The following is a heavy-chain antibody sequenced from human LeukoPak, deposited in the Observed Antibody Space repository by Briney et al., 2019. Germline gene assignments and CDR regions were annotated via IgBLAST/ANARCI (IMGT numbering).Heavy chain of an antibody. J-gene: IGHJ5*02. D-gene: IGHD3-10*01. CDR1: GFTFRSYR. V-gene: IGHV3-48*04. CDR3: ARDRGYYGSGENWFDP. CDR2: ISNSSSTI. Sequence: GGSLRLSCAAAGFTFRSYRMTWVRQAPGKGLEWVSYISNSSSTIYYADSVKGRFTISRDNAKNSLYLQMNSLRAEDTAVYYCARDRGYYGSGENWFDPWGQGTLVTVSS.